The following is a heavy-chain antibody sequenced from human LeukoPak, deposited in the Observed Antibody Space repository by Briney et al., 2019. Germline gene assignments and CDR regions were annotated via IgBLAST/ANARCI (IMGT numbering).Heavy chain of an antibody. CDR1: GFTVSINY. CDR3: ARNPSYDFWIGAIGRFDP. V-gene: IGHV3-53*01. Sequence: GGSLRLSCAASGFTVSINYMSWVRQAPGKGLEWVSVIYSGGSTYYADSVKGRFTISRDNSKNTLYLQMNSLRAEDTAVYYCARNPSYDFWIGAIGRFDPWGQGTLVTVSS. D-gene: IGHD3-3*01. CDR2: IYSGGST. J-gene: IGHJ5*02.